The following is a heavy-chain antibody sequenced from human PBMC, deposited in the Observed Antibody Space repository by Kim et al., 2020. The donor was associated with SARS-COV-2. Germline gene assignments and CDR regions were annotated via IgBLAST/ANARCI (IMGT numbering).Heavy chain of an antibody. CDR3: ARGGGGSGWFDY. V-gene: IGHV4-59*13. CDR2: IYYSGST. J-gene: IGHJ4*02. Sequence: SETLSLTCTVSGGSISSYYWSWIRQPPGKGLEWIGYIYYSGSTNYNPSLKSRVTISVDTSKNQFSLKLSSVTAADTAVYYCARGGGGSGWFDYWGQGALFTVSS. CDR1: GGSISSYY. D-gene: IGHD6-19*01.